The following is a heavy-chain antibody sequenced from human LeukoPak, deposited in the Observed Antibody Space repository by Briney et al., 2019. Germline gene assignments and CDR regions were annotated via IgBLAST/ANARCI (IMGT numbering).Heavy chain of an antibody. J-gene: IGHJ4*02. D-gene: IGHD5-12*01. Sequence: SETLSLTCTVSGGSINNFYWSWIRQPPGKGLEWIGYISYSGSINYSPSLKSRVTISVDTSNNQFSLKLSSVTAADMAIYYCARRGGYSGYDRDWGQGTLVTVSS. CDR2: ISYSGSI. V-gene: IGHV4-59*08. CDR1: GGSINNFY. CDR3: ARRGGYSGYDRD.